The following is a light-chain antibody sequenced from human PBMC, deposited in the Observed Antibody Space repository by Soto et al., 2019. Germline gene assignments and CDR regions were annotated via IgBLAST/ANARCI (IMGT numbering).Light chain of an antibody. CDR2: GVS. V-gene: IGLV2-14*03. CDR1: SIDVGAYNY. CDR3: SSYSSSNTVV. Sequence: QSALTQPASVSGSPGQSITISCTGTSIDVGAYNYVSWYQHHPGKAPRLMIYGVSNRPSGVSNRFSGSKSGNTASLTISGLQAEDEGDYYCSSYSSSNTVVFGGGTKLTVL. J-gene: IGLJ2*01.